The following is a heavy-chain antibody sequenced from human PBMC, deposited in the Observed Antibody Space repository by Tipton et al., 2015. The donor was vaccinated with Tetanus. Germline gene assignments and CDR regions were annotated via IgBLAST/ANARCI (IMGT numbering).Heavy chain of an antibody. CDR1: GGSGNSGSYY. D-gene: IGHD2-21*02. Sequence: TLSLTCTVSGGSGNSGSYYWSWIRQPPGKGLEWIGYIYQSGSTSSSPSLESRVTISLETSKSQFSLRLSSVTAADTAVYCCARDGAYCSGTSNDCRFYGMDVWGQGTTVTVSS. CDR2: IYQSGST. CDR3: ARDGAYCSGTSNDCRFYGMDV. V-gene: IGHV4-61*01. J-gene: IGHJ6*02.